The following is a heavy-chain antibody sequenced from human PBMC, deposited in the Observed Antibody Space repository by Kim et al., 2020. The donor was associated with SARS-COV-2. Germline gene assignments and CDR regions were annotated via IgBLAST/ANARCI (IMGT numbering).Heavy chain of an antibody. CDR1: GGSFSDNH. D-gene: IGHD3-16*01. V-gene: IGHV4-34*10. Sequence: SETLSLTCAVFGGSFSDNHWTWVRQSPGKGLEWIGEISHSGSPSYNSSLKSRITMSIDTSKNQFSLKLSSVTAADTATYSCARGQRQAGTFDVW. CDR3: ARGQRQAGTFDV. J-gene: IGHJ3*01. CDR2: ISHSGSP.